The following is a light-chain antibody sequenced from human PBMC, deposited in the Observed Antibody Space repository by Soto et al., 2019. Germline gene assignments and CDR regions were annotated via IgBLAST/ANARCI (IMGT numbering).Light chain of an antibody. CDR3: QQYDSSPRT. CDR2: DAS. CDR1: QSVSSSY. V-gene: IGKV3-20*01. J-gene: IGKJ1*01. Sequence: EIVWTQSPGTLSLSPGERATLSCMASQSVSSSYLAWYHQKPGQAPKLLIFDASNRATGIPDRFSGSGSGTDFTLNISRMETEDFAVYWCQQYDSSPRTFGKGTKVDIK.